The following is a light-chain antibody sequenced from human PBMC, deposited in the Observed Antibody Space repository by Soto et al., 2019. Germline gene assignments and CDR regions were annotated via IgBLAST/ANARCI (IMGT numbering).Light chain of an antibody. V-gene: IGKV3-20*01. Sequence: EIVLTQSPGTLSLSPGERATLSCRASQSASSSYLAWYQQKPGQAPRLLIYGASSRATGIPDRFSGSGSGTDFTLTISRLEPEDFAVYYCQQYGSFFGPGTKVDIK. J-gene: IGKJ3*01. CDR2: GAS. CDR3: QQYGSF. CDR1: QSASSSY.